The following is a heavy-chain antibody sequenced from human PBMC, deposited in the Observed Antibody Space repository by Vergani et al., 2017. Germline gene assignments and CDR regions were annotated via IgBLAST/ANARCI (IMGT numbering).Heavy chain of an antibody. J-gene: IGHJ4*02. Sequence: QMQLVQSGPEVKKPGTSVKVSCKASGFTFTSSAVQWVRQARGQRLEWIGWIVVGSGNTNYAQKFQERVTITRDMSTSTAYMELSSLRSEDTAVYYCAADYSSSWYHPTNFDYWGQGTLVTVSS. CDR2: IVVGSGNT. V-gene: IGHV1-58*01. CDR1: GFTFTSSA. D-gene: IGHD6-13*01. CDR3: AADYSSSWYHPTNFDY.